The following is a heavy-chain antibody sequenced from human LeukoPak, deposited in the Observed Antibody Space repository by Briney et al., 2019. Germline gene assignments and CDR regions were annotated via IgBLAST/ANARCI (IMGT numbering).Heavy chain of an antibody. J-gene: IGHJ4*02. CDR2: IIPIFGTA. CDR3: ARGRTTVTGGRGYYFDY. D-gene: IGHD4-11*01. Sequence: SVKVSCKASGGTFRSYAISWVRQAPGQGLEWMGGIIPIFGTANYAQKFQGRVTITTDESTSTAYMELSSLRSEDTAVYYCARGRTTVTGGRGYYFDYWGQGTLVTVSS. V-gene: IGHV1-69*05. CDR1: GGTFRSYA.